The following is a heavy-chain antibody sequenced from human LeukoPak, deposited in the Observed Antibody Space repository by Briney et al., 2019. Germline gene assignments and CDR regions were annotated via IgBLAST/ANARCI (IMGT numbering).Heavy chain of an antibody. J-gene: IGHJ3*02. CDR2: IYYSGST. Sequence: PSETLSLTCAVSGGSISSGGYSWSWIRQPPGKGLEWIGYIYYSGSTCYNPSLKSRVTISVDTSKNQFSLKLSSVTAADTAVYYCARDPLAVHDAFDIWGQGTMVTVSS. D-gene: IGHD1-1*01. CDR3: ARDPLAVHDAFDI. CDR1: GGSISSGGYS. V-gene: IGHV4-30-2*05.